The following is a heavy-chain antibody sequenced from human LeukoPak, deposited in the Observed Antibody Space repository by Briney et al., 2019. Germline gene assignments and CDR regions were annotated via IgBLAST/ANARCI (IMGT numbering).Heavy chain of an antibody. CDR2: ISYDGSNK. J-gene: IGHJ4*02. D-gene: IGHD3-10*01. Sequence: PGGSLRLSCAASGFTFSSYAMHWVRQAPGKGLEWVAVISYDGSNKYYADFVKGRFTISRDNSKNTLYLQMNSLRAEDTAVYYCARGAITMVRGVLDYWGQGTLVTVSS. CDR3: ARGAITMVRGVLDY. V-gene: IGHV3-30*04. CDR1: GFTFSSYA.